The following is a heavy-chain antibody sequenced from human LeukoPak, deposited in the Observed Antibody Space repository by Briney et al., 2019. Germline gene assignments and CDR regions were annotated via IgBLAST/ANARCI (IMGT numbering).Heavy chain of an antibody. J-gene: IGHJ4*02. V-gene: IGHV3-9*01. Sequence: PGRSLRLSCAAPGFTFDDYGMHWVRQAPGQGLEWVSGISWNSGSIGYADSVKGRFTISRDNAKNSLYLQMNSLRPEDTALYYCAKDYTTMVRGVDYWGQGTLVTVSS. D-gene: IGHD5-18*01. CDR1: GFTFDDYG. CDR2: ISWNSGSI. CDR3: AKDYTTMVRGVDY.